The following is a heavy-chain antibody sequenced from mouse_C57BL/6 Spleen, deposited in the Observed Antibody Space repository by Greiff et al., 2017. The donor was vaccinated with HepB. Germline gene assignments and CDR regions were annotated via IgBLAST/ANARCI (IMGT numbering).Heavy chain of an antibody. J-gene: IGHJ3*01. Sequence: EVKLQESGPGMVKPSQSLSLTCTVTGYSITSGYDWHWIRHFPGNKLECMSYISYSGSTNYNPSLKSRISITHDTSKNHFFLKLNSVTTEDTATYYCARGNPAWFAYWGQGTLVTVSA. CDR2: ISYSGST. V-gene: IGHV3-1*01. CDR3: ARGNPAWFAY. CDR1: GYSITSGYD.